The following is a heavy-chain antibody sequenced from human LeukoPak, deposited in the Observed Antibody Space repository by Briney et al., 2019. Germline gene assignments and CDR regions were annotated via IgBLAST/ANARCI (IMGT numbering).Heavy chain of an antibody. CDR2: ISSNGGST. D-gene: IGHD3-9*01. CDR1: GFTFSSYA. V-gene: IGHV3-64D*06. Sequence: PGGSLRLSCSPSGFTFSSYAMHWVRPAPGKGLEYVSAISSNGGSTYYADSVMSRFTISRDNSKNTLYLQMSSLRAEDTAVYYCVKWDYDILTGSFDYWGQGTLVTVSS. CDR3: VKWDYDILTGSFDY. J-gene: IGHJ4*02.